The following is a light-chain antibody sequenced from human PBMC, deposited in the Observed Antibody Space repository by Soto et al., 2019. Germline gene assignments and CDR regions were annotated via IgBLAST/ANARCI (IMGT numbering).Light chain of an antibody. V-gene: IGKV3-20*01. CDR2: GAS. Sequence: VLTHSPGTLSFSPGEVATLSFRAIQSISSNFLAWYQQKRGQAPRLLIHGASNRATGIPDRFSGSGSGTDFPLTITRLEPEDFAVYYCQQYGGSVPWTFGQGPKVDI. CDR3: QQYGGSVPWT. CDR1: QSISSNF. J-gene: IGKJ1*01.